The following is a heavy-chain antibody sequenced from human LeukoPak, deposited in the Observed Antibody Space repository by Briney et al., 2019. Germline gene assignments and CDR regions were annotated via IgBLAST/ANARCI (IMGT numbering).Heavy chain of an antibody. CDR2: ISSSSSYI. V-gene: IGHV3-21*04. CDR1: GFTFSTYS. J-gene: IGHJ3*02. CDR3: AREGWEHGGSFDI. D-gene: IGHD1-26*01. Sequence: GGSLRLSCAASGFTFSTYSMNWVRQAPGKGLEWVSSISSSSSYIYYADSVKGRFTISRDNAKNSLSLQMNSLRAEDTAVYYCAREGWEHGGSFDIWGQGTMVTVSS.